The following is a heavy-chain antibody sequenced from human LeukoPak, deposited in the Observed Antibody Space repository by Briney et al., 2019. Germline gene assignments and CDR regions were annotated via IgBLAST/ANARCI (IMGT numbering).Heavy chain of an antibody. Sequence: GGSLRLSCAASGFTFSSYAMSWVRQAPGKGLEWVSAISGSGGSTYYPDSVKGRFTISRDNSKNTLYLQMNSLRAEDTAVYYCVGYSYGYGYWGQGTLVTVSS. V-gene: IGHV3-23*01. D-gene: IGHD5-18*01. CDR1: GFTFSSYA. CDR3: VGYSYGYGY. J-gene: IGHJ4*02. CDR2: ISGSGGST.